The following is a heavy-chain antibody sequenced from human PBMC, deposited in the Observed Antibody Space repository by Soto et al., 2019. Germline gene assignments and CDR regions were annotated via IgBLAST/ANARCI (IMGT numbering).Heavy chain of an antibody. J-gene: IGHJ3*02. CDR1: GGAIRSYY. CDR3: ARRNGGAFDI. D-gene: IGHD1-1*01. CDR2: IYYSGST. Sequence: QVQLQESGPGLVKPSETLSLTCTVSGGAIRSYYWNWIRLHPGKGLEWIGYIYYSGSTNYNPSLKSRVTISVDTSKNQFSLKLSSVTAADTAVYYCARRNGGAFDIWGQGTMVTVSS. V-gene: IGHV4-59*08.